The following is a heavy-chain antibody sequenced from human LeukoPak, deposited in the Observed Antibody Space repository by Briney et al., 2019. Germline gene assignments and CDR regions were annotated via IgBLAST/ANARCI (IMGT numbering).Heavy chain of an antibody. Sequence: PGGSLRLSCAASGFTFDDYAMHWVRQGPGKGLEWVSGISWNSGKIGYADSVKGRFTISRDNAENTLYLQMNSLRVEDTAVYYCARNGMDVWGQGTTVTVSS. CDR3: ARNGMDV. CDR2: ISWNSGKI. V-gene: IGHV3-9*01. CDR1: GFTFDDYA. J-gene: IGHJ6*02.